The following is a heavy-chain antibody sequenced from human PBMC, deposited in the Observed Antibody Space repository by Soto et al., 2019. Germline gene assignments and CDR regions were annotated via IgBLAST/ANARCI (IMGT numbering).Heavy chain of an antibody. J-gene: IGHJ6*01. CDR1: GFTFSSYA. D-gene: IGHD6-6*01. CDR3: ARPFVQLAYYYYGMDV. CDR2: ISYDGSNK. V-gene: IGHV3-30-3*01. Sequence: QVQLVESGGGVVQPGRSLRLSCAASGFTFSSYAMHWVRQAPGKGLEWVAVISYDGSNKYYADSVKGRFTISRDNSKNTLYLQMNSLRAEDTAVYYCARPFVQLAYYYYGMDVW.